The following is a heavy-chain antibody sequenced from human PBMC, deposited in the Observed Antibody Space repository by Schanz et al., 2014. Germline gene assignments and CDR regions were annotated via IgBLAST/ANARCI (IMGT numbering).Heavy chain of an antibody. V-gene: IGHV4-34*01. D-gene: IGHD4-17*01. Sequence: QVQLQQWGAGLLKPSETLSLTCAVYGGSFSGYYWSWIRQPPGKGLEWIAEINHGGSTNYNPSLKSRVTISMHTSKNQFSLKLSSVTAADTAVYYCARDRGHGDLPGDIWGQGTMVTVSS. J-gene: IGHJ3*02. CDR2: INHGGST. CDR1: GGSFSGYY. CDR3: ARDRGHGDLPGDI.